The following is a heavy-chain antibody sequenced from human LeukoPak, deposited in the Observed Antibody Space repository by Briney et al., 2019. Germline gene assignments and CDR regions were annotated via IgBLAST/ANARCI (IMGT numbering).Heavy chain of an antibody. CDR1: GFTFSNAW. Sequence: GGSLRLSCAASGFTFSNAWMSWVRQAPGKGLEWVGRIKSKTDGGTTDYAAPVKGRFTISGDDSKNTLYLQMNSLKTEDTAVYYCTTTQGYYYGMDVWGQGTTVTVSS. J-gene: IGHJ6*02. CDR3: TTTQGYYYGMDV. CDR2: IKSKTDGGTT. V-gene: IGHV3-15*01.